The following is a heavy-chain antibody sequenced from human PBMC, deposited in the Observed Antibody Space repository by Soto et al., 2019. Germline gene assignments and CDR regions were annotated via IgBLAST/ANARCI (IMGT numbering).Heavy chain of an antibody. CDR1: GFTFSSYW. Sequence: GGSLRLSCAASGFTFSSYWMHWVRQAPGKGLVWVSRINSDGSSTSYADSVKGRFTISRDNAKNTLYLQMNSLRAEDTAVYYCARVPMYDFWSGYVDYWGQGTLVTVSS. CDR3: ARVPMYDFWSGYVDY. D-gene: IGHD3-3*01. CDR2: INSDGSST. J-gene: IGHJ4*02. V-gene: IGHV3-74*01.